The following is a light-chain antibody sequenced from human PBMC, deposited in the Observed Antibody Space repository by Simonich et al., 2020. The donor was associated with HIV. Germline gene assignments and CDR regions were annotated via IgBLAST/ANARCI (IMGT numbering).Light chain of an antibody. V-gene: IGKV3-20*01. J-gene: IGKJ3*01. CDR2: GAS. Sequence: EIVLTQSPGTLSLSPGERATLSCRASQRVSSSYLAWYQQKPGQAPRLLNYGASSRATGIPDRFSGSGSGTDFTLTISRLEPEDFAVYYCQQYGSFTFGPGTKVDIK. CDR1: QRVSSSY. CDR3: QQYGSFT.